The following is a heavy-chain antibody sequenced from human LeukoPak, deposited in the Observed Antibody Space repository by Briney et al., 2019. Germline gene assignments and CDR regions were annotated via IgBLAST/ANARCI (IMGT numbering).Heavy chain of an antibody. V-gene: IGHV4-4*07. Sequence: SETLSLTCTVSGGSISSYYWSWIRQPAGKGLEWIGRIYNSGSTNYNPSLKSRVTMSVDTSENHFSLRLSSVTAADTAVYYCARQTGSGLFILPGGQGTLVTVSS. CDR3: ARQTGSGLFILP. D-gene: IGHD3/OR15-3a*01. CDR1: GGSISSYY. CDR2: IYNSGST. J-gene: IGHJ4*02.